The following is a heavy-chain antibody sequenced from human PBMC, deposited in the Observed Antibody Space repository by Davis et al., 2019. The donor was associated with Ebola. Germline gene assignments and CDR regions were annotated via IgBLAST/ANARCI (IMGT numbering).Heavy chain of an antibody. J-gene: IGHJ5*01. CDR1: GYTFTSYG. CDR2: ISAYNGNT. D-gene: IGHD3-22*01. Sequence: AASVKVSCKACGYTFTSYGISWVRQAPGQGLEWMGWISAYNGNTNYAQKLQGRVTMTTDTSTRTAYMELRSLRSDDTAVYYCARDITMIVGGWFDSWGQETLVTVSS. V-gene: IGHV1-18*01. CDR3: ARDITMIVGGWFDS.